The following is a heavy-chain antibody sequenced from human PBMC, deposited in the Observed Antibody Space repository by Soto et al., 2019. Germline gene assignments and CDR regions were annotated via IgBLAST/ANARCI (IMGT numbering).Heavy chain of an antibody. Sequence: QLQLVESGGGVVQPGRSLRLSCVASGYSFSTYPMHWVRQAPGKGLEWVAFISHDGSHNYSADSVKGRFTISRDNSKNTLYLQMNSLRGDDTAVYSCAPSLLGSNFSPPDYWGQGTLVSVSS. D-gene: IGHD2-21*01. J-gene: IGHJ4*02. CDR1: GYSFSTYP. CDR2: ISHDGSHN. V-gene: IGHV3-30*04. CDR3: APSLLGSNFSPPDY.